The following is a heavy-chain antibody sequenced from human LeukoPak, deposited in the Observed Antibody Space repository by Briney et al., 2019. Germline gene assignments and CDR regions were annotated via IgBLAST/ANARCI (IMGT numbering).Heavy chain of an antibody. V-gene: IGHV4-59*01. CDR3: ATNGFGTPFYYGMDV. D-gene: IGHD3-16*01. J-gene: IGHJ6*02. Sequence: PLETLSLTCTVSGGSISSFYWNWIRQPPGKGLEWIGYMSYSGSSNYNPSLKSRLTMSVDMSKNQFSLKLSSVTAADTAVYYCATNGFGTPFYYGMDVWGQGTTVTVSS. CDR2: MSYSGSS. CDR1: GGSISSFY.